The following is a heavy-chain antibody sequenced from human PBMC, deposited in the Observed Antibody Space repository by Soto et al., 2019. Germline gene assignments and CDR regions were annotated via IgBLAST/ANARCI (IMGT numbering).Heavy chain of an antibody. CDR3: ARAPSYHTYYYDSSGYYYGGDYYYGMDV. J-gene: IGHJ6*02. V-gene: IGHV4-59*08. D-gene: IGHD3-22*01. CDR1: GGSIGSYY. Sequence: PSETLSLTCTVSGGSIGSYYWSWIRQPPGKGLEWIGYIYYSGSTNYNPSLKSRVTISVDTSKNQFSLKLSSVTAADTAVYYCARAPSYHTYYYDSSGYYYGGDYYYGMDVWGQGTTVTVSS. CDR2: IYYSGST.